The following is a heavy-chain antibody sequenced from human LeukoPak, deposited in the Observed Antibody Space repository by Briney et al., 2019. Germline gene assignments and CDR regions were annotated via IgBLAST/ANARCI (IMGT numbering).Heavy chain of an antibody. J-gene: IGHJ4*02. CDR2: IWYDGSNK. CDR1: GFTFSSYG. CDR3: ARDRAMSGFAY. Sequence: PGGSLRLSCAASGFTFSSYGMHWVRQAPGKGLEWAAVIWYDGSNKYYADSVKGRFTISRDNSKNTLYLQMNSLRAEDTAVYYCARDRAMSGFAYWGQGTLVTVSS. V-gene: IGHV3-33*01. D-gene: IGHD3-10*01.